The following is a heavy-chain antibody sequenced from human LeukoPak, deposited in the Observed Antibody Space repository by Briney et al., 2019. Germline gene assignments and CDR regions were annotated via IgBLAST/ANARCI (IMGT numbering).Heavy chain of an antibody. V-gene: IGHV3-21*01. J-gene: IGHJ3*02. CDR1: AFSLNAYN. D-gene: IGHD6-19*01. CDR3: AGYSSGWYNAFDI. Sequence: GGSLRLSCVASAFSLNAYNMNWVRQAPGKGLEWVSSISYTGTYIYYADSVKGRFTISRDNAKNSLYLQMNSLRAEDTAVYYCAGYSSGWYNAFDIWGQGTMVTVSS. CDR2: ISYTGTYI.